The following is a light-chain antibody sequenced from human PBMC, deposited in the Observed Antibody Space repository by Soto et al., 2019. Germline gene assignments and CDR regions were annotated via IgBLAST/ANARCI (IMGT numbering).Light chain of an antibody. CDR3: QHYGGSPWT. CDR2: GAS. J-gene: IGKJ1*01. Sequence: EILLTQSPSTLSRSPGERATLSCRASQSVSNNYLAWYQQKPGQAPRLLIYGASSRATGIPERFSGSGSGTDFTLTISRLEPEDFAVYYCQHYGGSPWTFGEGTKVDIK. V-gene: IGKV3-20*01. CDR1: QSVSNNY.